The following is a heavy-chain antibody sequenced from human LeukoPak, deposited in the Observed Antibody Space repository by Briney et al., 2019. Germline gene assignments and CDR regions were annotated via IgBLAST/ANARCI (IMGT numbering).Heavy chain of an antibody. CDR2: INISTTTI. CDR1: GFTFSSYG. V-gene: IGHV3-48*02. D-gene: IGHD5-24*01. Sequence: GASLRLSCAASGFTFSSYGMTWVRQAPGKGLEWVSYINISTTTIYYADSVKGRFTVSRDNAKNSLYLQMNSLRDEDTAIFYCARVGDGHSVNYLDSWGQGTLVTVSS. J-gene: IGHJ4*02. CDR3: ARVGDGHSVNYLDS.